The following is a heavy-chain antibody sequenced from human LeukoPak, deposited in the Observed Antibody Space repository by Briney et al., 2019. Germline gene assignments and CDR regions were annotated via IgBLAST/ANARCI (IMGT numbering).Heavy chain of an antibody. V-gene: IGHV3-21*01. CDR2: ISTSSRYI. CDR1: GFSLSNYD. Sequence: GGSLRLSCADSGFSLSNYDMYWVRQAPGEGLEWVSSISTSSRYIYYKDSVRGRFTISRDDAKNSLYLEMNSLRAEDTPVYYCARAACSSSTCYLRRSWFDPWGQGTLVTVSS. J-gene: IGHJ5*02. D-gene: IGHD2-2*01. CDR3: ARAACSSSTCYLRRSWFDP.